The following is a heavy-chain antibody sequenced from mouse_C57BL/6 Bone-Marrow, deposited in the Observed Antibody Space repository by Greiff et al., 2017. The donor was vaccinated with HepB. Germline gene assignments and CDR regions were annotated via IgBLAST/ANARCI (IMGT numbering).Heavy chain of an antibody. Sequence: VKLMESGPGILQSSQTLSLTCSFSGFSLSTSGMGVSWIRQPSGKGLEWLAHIYWDDDKRYNPSLKSRLTISKDTSRNQVFLKITSVDTADTATYYCARREAYCNYFDYWGQGTTLTVSS. CDR1: GFSLSTSGMG. D-gene: IGHD6-1*01. V-gene: IGHV8-12*01. J-gene: IGHJ2*01. CDR3: ARREAYCNYFDY. CDR2: IYWDDDK.